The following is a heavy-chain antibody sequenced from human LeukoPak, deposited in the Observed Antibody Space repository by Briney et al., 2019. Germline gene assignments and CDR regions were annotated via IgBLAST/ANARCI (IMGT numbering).Heavy chain of an antibody. CDR1: GYTFTGYY. D-gene: IGHD4-17*01. J-gene: IGHJ4*02. Sequence: ASVKVSCKASGYTFTGYYMHWVRQAPGQGLEGMGWINPNSGGTNYAKKFQGWVTMTRDTSISTAYMELSRLRSDDTAVYYCARVRGYGDYDGFGYWGQGTLVTVSS. V-gene: IGHV1-2*04. CDR3: ARVRGYGDYDGFGY. CDR2: INPNSGGT.